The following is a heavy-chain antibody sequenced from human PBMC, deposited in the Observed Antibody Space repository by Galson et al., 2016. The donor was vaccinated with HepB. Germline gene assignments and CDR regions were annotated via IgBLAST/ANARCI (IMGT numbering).Heavy chain of an antibody. V-gene: IGHV3-53*01. CDR1: GFTVNHNY. CDR3: AREAPSFLAVVYYFDY. D-gene: IGHD3-3*01. Sequence: SLRLSCAASGFTVNHNYMTWVRQAPGKGLEWVSVIYTGGSTYYADSVKGRFAISRDNAKNSLYLQMNSLRDEDTAVYYCAREAPSFLAVVYYFDYWGQGTLVTVSS. J-gene: IGHJ4*02. CDR2: IYTGGST.